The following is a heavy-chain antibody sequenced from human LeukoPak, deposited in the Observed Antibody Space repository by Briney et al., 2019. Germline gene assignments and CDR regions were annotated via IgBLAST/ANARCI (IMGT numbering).Heavy chain of an antibody. Sequence: PGGSLRLSCAASGFTFSSYAMHWVRQAPGKGLEWVAVISYDGSNKYYADSVKGRFTISRDNSKNTLYLQTNSLRAEDTAVYYCARAPGEWARGVCWFDPWGQGTLVTVSS. CDR3: ARAPGEWARGVCWFDP. CDR2: ISYDGSNK. V-gene: IGHV3-30-3*01. CDR1: GFTFSSYA. J-gene: IGHJ5*02. D-gene: IGHD3-16*01.